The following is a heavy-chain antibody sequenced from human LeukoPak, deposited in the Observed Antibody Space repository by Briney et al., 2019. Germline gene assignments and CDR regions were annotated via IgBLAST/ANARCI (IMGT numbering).Heavy chain of an antibody. CDR3: ARFYYDSTPSAFDI. CDR2: MNPNSGNT. D-gene: IGHD3-22*01. CDR1: GYTFTSYD. Sequence: GASVKVSCKASGYTFTSYDINWVRQATGQGLEWMGWMNPNSGNTGDAQKFQGRVTMTRNTSISTAYMELSSLRSEDTAVYYCARFYYDSTPSAFDIWGQGTMVTVSS. J-gene: IGHJ3*02. V-gene: IGHV1-8*01.